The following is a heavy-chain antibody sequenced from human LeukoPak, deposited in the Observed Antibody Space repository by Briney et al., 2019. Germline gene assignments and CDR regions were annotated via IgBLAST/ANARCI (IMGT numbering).Heavy chain of an antibody. D-gene: IGHD2-2*01. V-gene: IGHV1-18*01. CDR3: ARDLRDCSSTSCPFDY. CDR1: GYTFTSYG. Sequence: ASVKVSRKASGYTFTSYGISWVRLAPGQGLEWMGWISAYNGNTNYAQKLQGRVTMTTDTSTSTAYMELRSLRSDDTAVYYCARDLRDCSSTSCPFDYWGQGTLVTVSS. J-gene: IGHJ4*02. CDR2: ISAYNGNT.